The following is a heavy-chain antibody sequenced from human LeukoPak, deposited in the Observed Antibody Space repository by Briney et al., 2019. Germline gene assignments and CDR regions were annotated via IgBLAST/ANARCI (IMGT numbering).Heavy chain of an antibody. CDR3: ARDGYSGSDAL. CDR2: IYHSGST. D-gene: IGHD5-12*01. V-gene: IGHV4-61*01. CDR1: GGSISSSTYY. J-gene: IGHJ4*02. Sequence: SETLSLTCTVSGGSISSSTYYWSWIRQPPGKGLEWIGYIYHSGSTNYNPSLKSRITISVDTSQNQFSLKLSSVTAADTAVYYCARDGYSGSDALWGQGTLVTVSS.